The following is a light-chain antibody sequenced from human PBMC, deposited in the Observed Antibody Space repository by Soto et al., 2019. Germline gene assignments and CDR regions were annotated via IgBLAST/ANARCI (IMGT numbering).Light chain of an antibody. Sequence: AIRMTQSPSSLSASTGDRVTITCRASQGISSYLAWYQQKPGKAPKLLIYAASTLQSGVPSRFSGSGSGTDFTLTISFLQSEDFATYYCQQYYSYPRGFGPGTKVDIK. CDR1: QGISSY. J-gene: IGKJ3*01. CDR2: AAS. V-gene: IGKV1-8*01. CDR3: QQYYSYPRG.